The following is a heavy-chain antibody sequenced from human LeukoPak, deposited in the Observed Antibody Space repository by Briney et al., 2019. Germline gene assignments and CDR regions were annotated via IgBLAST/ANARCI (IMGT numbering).Heavy chain of an antibody. D-gene: IGHD3-9*01. Sequence: PGGSLRLSCAASGFTFSSYSMNWVRQAPGKGLEWVSSISSSSSYIYYADSVKGRLTISRDNAKNSLYLQMNSLRAEDTAVYYCARDYDILTGYNWFDPWGQGTLVTVSS. CDR3: ARDYDILTGYNWFDP. CDR2: ISSSSSYI. CDR1: GFTFSSYS. V-gene: IGHV3-21*01. J-gene: IGHJ5*02.